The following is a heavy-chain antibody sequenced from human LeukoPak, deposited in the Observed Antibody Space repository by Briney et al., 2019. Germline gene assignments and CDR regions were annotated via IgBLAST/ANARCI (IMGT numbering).Heavy chain of an antibody. J-gene: IGHJ5*02. CDR1: GYTFTGYY. CDR2: INPNSGGT. D-gene: IGHD2-15*01. Sequence: ASVKISCKAAGYTFTGYYMFWVRQAPGQGLEWMGRINPNSGGTNYAQKFQGRVTMTRDTSISTAYMELSRLRSDDTAVYYCARGYCSGGSCYSVENWFDPWGQGTLVTVSS. V-gene: IGHV1-2*06. CDR3: ARGYCSGGSCYSVENWFDP.